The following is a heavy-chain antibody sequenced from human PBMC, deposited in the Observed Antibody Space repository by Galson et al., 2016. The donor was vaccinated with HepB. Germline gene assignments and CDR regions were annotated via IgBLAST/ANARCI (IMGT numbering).Heavy chain of an antibody. D-gene: IGHD6-13*01. V-gene: IGHV1-69*06. CDR1: GGTFSNYS. J-gene: IGHJ4*02. CDR3: ASGGTIYQHHQPPNDY. CDR2: IIPAFGSA. Sequence: SVKVSCKASGGTFSNYSFSWVRQAPGQGLEWMGGIIPAFGSANYADKFKGRATITEDKISNTVYMDLRSLRSDDTAVYFCASGGTIYQHHQPPNDYWGQGTLVTVSA.